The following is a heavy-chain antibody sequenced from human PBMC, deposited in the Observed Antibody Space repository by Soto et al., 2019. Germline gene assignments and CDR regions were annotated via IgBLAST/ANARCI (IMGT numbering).Heavy chain of an antibody. Sequence: QVQLVQSGAEEKKPGASVKVSCKASGYTFTNYAMHWVRQAPGQRLEWMGWINAGNGNTKYSQKFQGRVTITRDTSASTAYMELSSLRSEDTAVYYWARSPCGWLHYFDYWGQGTMVTVSS. D-gene: IGHD6-19*01. CDR3: ARSPCGWLHYFDY. CDR1: GYTFTNYA. V-gene: IGHV1-3*05. J-gene: IGHJ4*02. CDR2: INAGNGNT.